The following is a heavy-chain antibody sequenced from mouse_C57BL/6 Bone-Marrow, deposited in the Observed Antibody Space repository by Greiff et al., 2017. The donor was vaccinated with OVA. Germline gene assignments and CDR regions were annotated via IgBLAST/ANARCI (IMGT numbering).Heavy chain of an antibody. CDR1: GFTFTDYY. CDR3: ARDYYEDGYFDY. J-gene: IGHJ2*01. V-gene: IGHV7-3*01. D-gene: IGHD2-4*01. CDR2: IRNKANGYTT. Sequence: DVHLVESGGGLVQPGGSLSLSCAASGFTFTDYYMSWVRQPPGKALEWLGFIRNKANGYTTEYSASVKGRFTISRDNSQSILYLQRNALRAEDSATYYCARDYYEDGYFDYWGQGTTLTVSS.